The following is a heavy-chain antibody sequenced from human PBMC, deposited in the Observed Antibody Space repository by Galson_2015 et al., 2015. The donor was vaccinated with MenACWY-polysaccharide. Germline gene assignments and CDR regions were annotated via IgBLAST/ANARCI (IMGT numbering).Heavy chain of an antibody. CDR2: IRSDGTTT. Sequence: SLRLSCAASGFTFSSHWMHWVRQAPGKGLVCVSHIRSDGTTTTYADSVKGRFTISRDNAKNTLYLQLNSLRAEDTAVYYCVRAETAAGFLFGSRGQGTLVTVSS. CDR1: GFTFSSHW. V-gene: IGHV3-74*01. D-gene: IGHD6-13*01. CDR3: VRAETAAGFLFGS. J-gene: IGHJ4*02.